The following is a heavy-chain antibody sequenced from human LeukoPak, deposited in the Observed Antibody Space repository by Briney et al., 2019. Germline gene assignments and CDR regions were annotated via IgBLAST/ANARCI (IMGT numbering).Heavy chain of an antibody. CDR3: AREYQLLRHNWFDP. CDR2: IYYSGST. CDR1: GGSISSYY. Sequence: SETLSLTCTVSGGSISSYYWSWIRQPPRKGLEWIGYIYYSGSTNYNPSLKSRVTISVDTSKNQFSLKLSSVTAADTAVYYCAREYQLLRHNWFDPWGQGTLVTVSS. J-gene: IGHJ5*02. D-gene: IGHD2-2*01. V-gene: IGHV4-59*12.